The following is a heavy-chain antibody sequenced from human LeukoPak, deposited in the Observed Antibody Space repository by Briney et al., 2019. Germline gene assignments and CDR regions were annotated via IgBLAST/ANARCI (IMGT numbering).Heavy chain of an antibody. CDR3: AREYSSSSGKNTVDI. CDR1: GGSISSYY. D-gene: IGHD6-6*01. CDR2: IYASGST. J-gene: IGHJ3*02. Sequence: SETLSLTCTVSGGSISSYYWSWIRQPAGKGLEWIGRIYASGSTNYNPSLKSRVTMSVDTSKNQFSLKLTSVTAADTAVYYCAREYSSSSGKNTVDIWGQGTMVTVSS. V-gene: IGHV4-4*07.